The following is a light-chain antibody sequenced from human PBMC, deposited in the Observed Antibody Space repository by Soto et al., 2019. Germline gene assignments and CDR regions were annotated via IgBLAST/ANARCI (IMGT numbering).Light chain of an antibody. CDR3: QQYRNWPRT. Sequence: EIVLTQSPATLSLSPGERATLSCRASQSVSSYLAWYQQKPGQAPRLLIYGASTRAIDMPGRFSGRGSGTEFTLTISSLQSEDFAVYYCQQYRNWPRTFGQGTKVDIK. CDR1: QSVSSY. CDR2: GAS. V-gene: IGKV3-15*01. J-gene: IGKJ1*01.